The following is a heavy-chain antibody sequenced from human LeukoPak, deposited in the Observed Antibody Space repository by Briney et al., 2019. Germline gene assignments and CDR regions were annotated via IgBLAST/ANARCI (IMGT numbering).Heavy chain of an antibody. D-gene: IGHD3-22*01. CDR1: GYTFTGYY. CDR3: ARGRTYYYDSSGYYYYFDY. J-gene: IGHJ4*02. Sequence: ASVKVSCKASGYTFTGYYMHWVRQAPGQGLEWMGIINPSGGSTSYAQKFQGRVTMTRDTSTSTVYMELSSLRSEDTAVYYCARGRTYYYDSSGYYYYFDYWGQGTLVTISS. CDR2: INPSGGST. V-gene: IGHV1-46*01.